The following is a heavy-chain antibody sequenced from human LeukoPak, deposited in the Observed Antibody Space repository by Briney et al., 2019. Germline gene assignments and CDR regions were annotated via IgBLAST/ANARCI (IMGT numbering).Heavy chain of an antibody. CDR3: AIYDIFAGSIS. CDR2: IYTSGST. V-gene: IGHV4-4*07. Sequence: SETLSVSCTVSGGSISSYYCSWIRQPAGKGLEWIGRIYTSGSTNYNPSLKSRVTISVDKSKNQFSLKLSSVTAADTAVYYCAIYDIFAGSISWAQGPLVTVSS. D-gene: IGHD3-9*01. J-gene: IGHJ5*02. CDR1: GGSISSYY.